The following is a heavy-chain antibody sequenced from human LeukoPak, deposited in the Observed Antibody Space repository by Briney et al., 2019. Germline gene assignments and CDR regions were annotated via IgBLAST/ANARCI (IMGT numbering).Heavy chain of an antibody. V-gene: IGHV1-18*01. D-gene: IGHD3-3*02. Sequence: ASVKVSCKASGYTFTSYGISWVRQAPGQGLEWMGWISAYNGNTNYAQKLQGRVTMTTDTSTSTAYMELRSLRSDDTAVYYCARASRRIFGVVIKGNWFDLWGQGTLVTVSS. CDR3: ARASRRIFGVVIKGNWFDL. CDR1: GYTFTSYG. CDR2: ISAYNGNT. J-gene: IGHJ5*02.